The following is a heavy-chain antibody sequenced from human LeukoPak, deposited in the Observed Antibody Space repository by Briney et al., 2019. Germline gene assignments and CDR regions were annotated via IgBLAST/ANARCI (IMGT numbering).Heavy chain of an antibody. D-gene: IGHD3-10*01. CDR1: GYTFTGYY. CDR2: INSNSGDT. J-gene: IGHJ4*02. V-gene: IGHV1-2*02. CDR3: ARSVREVIDSSRAPFDY. Sequence: ASVTVSCKASGYTFTGYYIHWLRQAPGQGLDWMGWINSNSGDTNYAQKFQGRVTMTRDTSISTAYMELSSLRSDDTAVYYCARSVREVIDSSRAPFDYWGQGTLVTVSS.